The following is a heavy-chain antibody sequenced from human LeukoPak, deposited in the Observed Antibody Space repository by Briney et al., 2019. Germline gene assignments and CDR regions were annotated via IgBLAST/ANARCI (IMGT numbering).Heavy chain of an antibody. J-gene: IGHJ4*02. V-gene: IGHV1-18*01. CDR1: GYTFTSYG. D-gene: IGHD6-19*01. CDR3: AKDPRIAVAGTGFDY. CDR2: ISAYNGNT. Sequence: ASVKVSCTASGYTFTSYGISWVRQAPGQGLEWMGWISAYNGNTNYAQKLQGRVTMTTDTSTSTAYMELRSLRSDDTAVYYCAKDPRIAVAGTGFDYWGQGTLVTVSS.